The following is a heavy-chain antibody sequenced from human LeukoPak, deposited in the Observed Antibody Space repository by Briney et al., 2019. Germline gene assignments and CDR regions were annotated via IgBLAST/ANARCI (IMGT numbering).Heavy chain of an antibody. CDR1: GYTFTSYD. D-gene: IGHD5-18*01. CDR2: MNPNSGNT. V-gene: IGHV1-8*01. Sequence: ASVKVSCKASGYTFTSYDINRVRQATGQGLEWMGWMNPNSGNTGYAQKFQGRVTVTRNTSISTAYMELSSLRSEDTAVYYCARGLGYSLVYYYYYYMDVWGKGTTVTVSS. CDR3: ARGLGYSLVYYYYYYMDV. J-gene: IGHJ6*03.